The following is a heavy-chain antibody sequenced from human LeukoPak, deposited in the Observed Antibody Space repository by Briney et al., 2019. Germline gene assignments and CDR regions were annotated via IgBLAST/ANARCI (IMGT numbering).Heavy chain of an antibody. Sequence: ASVKVSCKASGYTFTSYGISWVRQAPGQGLEWMGWISAYNGNTDYAQKLQGRVTMTTDTSTSTAYMELSSLRSEDTAVYYCARGPSSSDAFDIWGQGTMVTVSS. D-gene: IGHD2-2*01. CDR1: GYTFTSYG. J-gene: IGHJ3*02. CDR2: ISAYNGNT. V-gene: IGHV1-18*01. CDR3: ARGPSSSDAFDI.